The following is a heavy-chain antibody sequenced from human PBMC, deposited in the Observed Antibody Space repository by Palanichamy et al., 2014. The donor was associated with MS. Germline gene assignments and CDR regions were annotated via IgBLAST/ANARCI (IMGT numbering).Heavy chain of an antibody. J-gene: IGHJ6*02. D-gene: IGHD3-3*01. Sequence: QVQLQQWGGRTVEAFGDPVPHLRCLWWVPQRLLLELDPPAPRKGLEWIGEVNDEGSTNYNPSLGSRVTTSVDTSKNQFSLKLSSVTAADTAVYYCARESGYYRLSHYFYYYGMDVWGQGTTVTVSS. CDR1: WVPQRLL. CDR2: VNDEGST. V-gene: IGHV4-34*01. CDR3: ARESGYYRLSHYFYYYGMDV.